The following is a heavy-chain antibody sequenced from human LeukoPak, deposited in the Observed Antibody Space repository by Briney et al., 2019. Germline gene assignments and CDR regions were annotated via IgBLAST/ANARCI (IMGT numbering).Heavy chain of an antibody. CDR2: IYTSGST. D-gene: IGHD1-26*01. J-gene: IGHJ4*02. V-gene: IGHV4-4*09. CDR1: GGSISSYY. Sequence: SETLSLTCTVSGGSISSYYWSWIRQPPGKGLEWIGYIYTSGSTNYNPSLKSRVTISVDTSKNQFSLELSSVTAADTAVYYCARHKASEWELPLDYWGQGTLVTVSS. CDR3: ARHKASEWELPLDY.